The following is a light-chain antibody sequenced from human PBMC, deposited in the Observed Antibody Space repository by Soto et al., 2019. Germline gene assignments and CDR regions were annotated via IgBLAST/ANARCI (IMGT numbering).Light chain of an antibody. J-gene: IGKJ1*01. Sequence: DIQMTQSPSSLSASVGDRVTITCRASQGIRNDLGWYQQXPGKAPKSLIYAASSLQSGVPSRFSGSGSGTEFTLTISSLQPDDFATYYCQQYENYWTFGQGTKVDIK. CDR2: AAS. V-gene: IGKV1-17*01. CDR3: QQYENYWT. CDR1: QGIRND.